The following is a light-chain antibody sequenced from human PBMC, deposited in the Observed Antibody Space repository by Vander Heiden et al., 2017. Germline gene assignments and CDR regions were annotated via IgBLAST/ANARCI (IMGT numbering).Light chain of an antibody. Sequence: SYDLTHALSVSVAPGQTARITCGGKNIGSKNVHWYQQKPGQAPALVIYRDNNRPSGIPERLSGSNSGNTATLTISSAQVGDEADYFCQVWDNGSVVFGGGTKLTVL. V-gene: IGLV3-9*01. CDR1: NIGSKN. CDR3: QVWDNGSVV. CDR2: RDN. J-gene: IGLJ3*02.